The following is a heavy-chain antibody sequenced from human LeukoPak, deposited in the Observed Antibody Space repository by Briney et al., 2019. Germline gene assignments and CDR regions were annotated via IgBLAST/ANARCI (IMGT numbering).Heavy chain of an antibody. CDR3: AREPYSSSAYWFDP. Sequence: SETLSLTCTVSGGSISSYYWSWIRQPAGKGLEWIGRIYTSGSTNYNPSLKSRVTMSVDTSKNQFSLKLSSVTAADTAVYYCAREPYSSSAYWFDPWGQGTLVTVSS. CDR1: GGSISSYY. CDR2: IYTSGST. V-gene: IGHV4-4*07. D-gene: IGHD6-13*01. J-gene: IGHJ5*02.